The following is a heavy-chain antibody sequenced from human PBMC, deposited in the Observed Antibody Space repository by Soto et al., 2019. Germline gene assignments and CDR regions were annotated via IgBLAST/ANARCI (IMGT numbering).Heavy chain of an antibody. D-gene: IGHD5-12*01. CDR2: IYYSGST. CDR3: ARAEMATRLDY. V-gene: IGHV4-59*01. CDR1: GGSISSYY. Sequence: LSLTCTVSGGSISSYYWSWIRQPPGKGLEWIGYIYYSGSTNYNPSLKSRVTISVDTSKNQFSLKLSSVTAADTAVYYCARAEMATRLDYWGQGTLVTVSS. J-gene: IGHJ4*02.